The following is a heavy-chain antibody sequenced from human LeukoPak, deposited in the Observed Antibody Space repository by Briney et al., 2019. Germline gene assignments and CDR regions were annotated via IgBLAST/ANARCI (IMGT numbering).Heavy chain of an antibody. J-gene: IGHJ4*02. V-gene: IGHV3-30*18. CDR2: ISYDGSNK. CDR3: AKGGSYWLDY. Sequence: GGSLRLPCAASGFTFSSYGMHWVRQAPGKGLEWVAVISYDGSNKYYADSVKGRFTISRDNSKNTLYLQMNSLRAEDTAVYYCAKGGSYWLDYWGQGTLVTVSS. D-gene: IGHD1-26*01. CDR1: GFTFSSYG.